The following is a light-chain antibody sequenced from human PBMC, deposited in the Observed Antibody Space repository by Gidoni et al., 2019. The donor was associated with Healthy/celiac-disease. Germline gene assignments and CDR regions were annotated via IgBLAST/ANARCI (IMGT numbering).Light chain of an antibody. CDR1: QSSSSY. CDR3: QQSYSTPFGPPYWA. V-gene: IGKV1-39*01. J-gene: IGKJ2*01. Sequence: IQMTQSPSSLSASVVDRVTITCRASQSSSSYLNWYQQKPWKAPKLLIYAASSLHSGVPASFSGSGSGTDFTLTISSLQPEDFATYYCQQSYSTPFGPPYWAFGQGTKLEIK. CDR2: AAS.